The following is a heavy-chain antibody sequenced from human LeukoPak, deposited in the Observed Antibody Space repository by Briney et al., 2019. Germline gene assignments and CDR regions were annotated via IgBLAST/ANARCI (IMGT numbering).Heavy chain of an antibody. V-gene: IGHV4-30-4*08. CDR2: IYYSGST. J-gene: IGHJ4*02. D-gene: IGHD2-2*01. Sequence: SQTLSLTCTVSGGSISSGDYYWSWIRQPPGKGLEWIGYIYYSGSTYYNPSLKSRVTISVDTSKNQFSLKLSSVTAADTAVYYCARENIVVVPAALGPYSISSSFDYWGQGTLVTVSS. CDR1: GGSISSGDYY. CDR3: ARENIVVVPAALGPYSISSSFDY.